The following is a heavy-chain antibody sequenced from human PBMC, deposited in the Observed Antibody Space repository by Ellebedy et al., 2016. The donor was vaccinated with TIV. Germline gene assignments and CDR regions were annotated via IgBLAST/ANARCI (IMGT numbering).Heavy chain of an antibody. Sequence: AASVKVSCKASGYTFTSYGISWVRQAPGQGLEWMGWISGYNGNTNYGQKLQGRVTMTTDTATSTAYIELRSLRTDDTAVNYCARDHGPPSWSSIWADFYYDGMDVWGQGTTVTVSS. D-gene: IGHD6-13*01. J-gene: IGHJ6*02. CDR2: ISGYNGNT. CDR3: ARDHGPPSWSSIWADFYYDGMDV. V-gene: IGHV1-18*04. CDR1: GYTFTSYG.